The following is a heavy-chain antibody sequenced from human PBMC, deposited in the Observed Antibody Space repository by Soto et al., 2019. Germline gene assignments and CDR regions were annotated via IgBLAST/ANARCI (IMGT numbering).Heavy chain of an antibody. CDR2: INAGNGNT. CDR3: ARGVENIVVVLDVFGYYGMDV. CDR1: GYSFTSYA. Sequence: XSVKVSCKASGYSFTSYAIYWVRQAPVQRLEWMGWINAGNGNTKYSQKLQGRVTFTGDTSASTAHMELSSLRSEDTAVYFCARGVENIVVVLDVFGYYGMDVWGQGTTVTVSS. D-gene: IGHD2-2*01. V-gene: IGHV1-3*01. J-gene: IGHJ6*02.